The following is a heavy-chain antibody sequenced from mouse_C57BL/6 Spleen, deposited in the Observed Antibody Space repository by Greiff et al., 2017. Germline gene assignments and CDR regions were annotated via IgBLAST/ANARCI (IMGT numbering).Heavy chain of an antibody. CDR1: GFTFSSYA. J-gene: IGHJ2*01. V-gene: IGHV5-4*03. CDR2: ISDGGSYT. CDR3: ARGGPSYYFDY. Sequence: DVKLVESGGGLVKPGGSLKLSCAASGFTFSSYAMSWVRQTPEKRLEWVATISDGGSYTYYPDNVKGRFTISRDNAKNNLYLQMSHLKSEDTAMYYCARGGPSYYFDYWGQGTTLTVSS.